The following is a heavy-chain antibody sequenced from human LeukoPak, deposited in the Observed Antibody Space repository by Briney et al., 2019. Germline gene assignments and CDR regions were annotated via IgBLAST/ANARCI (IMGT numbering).Heavy chain of an antibody. J-gene: IGHJ4*02. V-gene: IGHV4-39*02. Sequence: SETLSLTCTVSGGSISSSSYYWGWIRQPPGKGLEWIGSIYYSGSTYYNPSLKSRVTISVDTSKNQFSLKLSSVTAADTAVYYCAREAPEVGYHFDYWGQGTLVTVSS. CDR3: AREAPEVGYHFDY. D-gene: IGHD3-16*02. CDR1: GGSISSSSYY. CDR2: IYYSGST.